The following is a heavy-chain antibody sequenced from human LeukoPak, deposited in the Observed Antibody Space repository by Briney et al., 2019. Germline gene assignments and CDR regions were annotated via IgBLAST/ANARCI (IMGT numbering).Heavy chain of an antibody. V-gene: IGHV3-30*18. D-gene: IGHD2-2*01. CDR1: GFTFSSYG. J-gene: IGHJ4*02. CDR2: ISYDGSNK. CDR3: AKALVVPAAMIDY. Sequence: GGSLRLSCAASGFTFSSYGMHWVRQAPGKGLEWVAVISYDGSNKYYADSVKGRFTISRDNSKNTLYLQMNSLRAEDTAVYYCAKALVVPAAMIDYWGQGTLVTVSS.